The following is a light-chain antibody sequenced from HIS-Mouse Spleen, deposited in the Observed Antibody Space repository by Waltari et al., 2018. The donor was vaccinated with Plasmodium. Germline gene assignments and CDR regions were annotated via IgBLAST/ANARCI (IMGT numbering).Light chain of an antibody. CDR2: EDS. J-gene: IGLJ3*02. V-gene: IGLV3-10*01. CDR1: ALPTQY. CDR3: YSTDSSGNHRV. Sequence: SYELTQPPSVSVSPGQTARITCSGDALPTQYAYWYQQKSGQAPVLVLYEDSKRPSGIPERFSGSSSGTMATLTISGAQVEDEADYCCYSTDSSGNHRVFGGGTKLTVL.